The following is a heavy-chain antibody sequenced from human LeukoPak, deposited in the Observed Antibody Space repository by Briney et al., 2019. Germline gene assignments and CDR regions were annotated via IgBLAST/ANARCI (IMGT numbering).Heavy chain of an antibody. V-gene: IGHV1-2*02. D-gene: IGHD3-10*01. CDR3: ARSPYMVRGVINWFDP. Sequence: ASVKVSCKASGYTFTSYDINWVRQATGQGLEWMGWINPNSGGTNYAQKFQGRVTMTRDTSISTAYMELSRLRSDDTAVYYCARSPYMVRGVINWFDPWGQGTLVTVSS. J-gene: IGHJ5*02. CDR2: INPNSGGT. CDR1: GYTFTSYD.